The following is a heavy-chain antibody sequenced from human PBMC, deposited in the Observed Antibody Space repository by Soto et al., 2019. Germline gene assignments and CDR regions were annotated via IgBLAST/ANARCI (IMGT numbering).Heavy chain of an antibody. CDR2: VSGNGATT. V-gene: IGHV3-23*01. Sequence: SLRLSCAASGFTFTSFAMSWVRQAPGKGLEWVAAVSGNGATTHYADSVKGRFTVSRDNSRNTVYLQLNSLRAEDTAVFYCAKKSYYYDTSGYSEYFQHWGQGTLVTVSS. J-gene: IGHJ1*01. CDR1: GFTFTSFA. CDR3: AKKSYYYDTSGYSEYFQH. D-gene: IGHD3-22*01.